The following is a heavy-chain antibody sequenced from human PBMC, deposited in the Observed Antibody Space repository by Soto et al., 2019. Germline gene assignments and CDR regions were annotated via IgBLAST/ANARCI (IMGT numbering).Heavy chain of an antibody. J-gene: IGHJ4*02. CDR1: GGSFSGYY. Sequence: SETLSLTGAVYGGSFSGYYWTWIRQPPGKGLEWLGEINHRGSTNYKPSLSSRVTISVDTSKSRLSLKVSSVTAADTAVYYCARGRTVITGSSIDYWGQGTLVTVSS. CDR2: INHRGST. CDR3: ARGRTVITGSSIDY. D-gene: IGHD1-20*01. V-gene: IGHV4-34*01.